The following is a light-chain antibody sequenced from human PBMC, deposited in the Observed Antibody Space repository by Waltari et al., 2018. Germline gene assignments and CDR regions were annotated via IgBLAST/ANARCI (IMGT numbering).Light chain of an antibody. J-gene: IGKJ3*01. CDR3: QHRGHWPPDAT. CDR2: DAS. CDR1: QSVRSS. Sequence: EIVLTQSPATLSLSPGETATLPGRASQSVRSSLAWYQQKPGQSPRLLIYDASNRATGIPARFSGSGSGTDFTLTISSLEPEDFAVYYCQHRGHWPPDATFGPGTKVDIK. V-gene: IGKV3-11*01.